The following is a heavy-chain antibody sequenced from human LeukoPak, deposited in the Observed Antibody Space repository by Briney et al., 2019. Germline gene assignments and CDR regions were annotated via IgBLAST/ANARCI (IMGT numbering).Heavy chain of an antibody. CDR3: ARDAYMVRGVIGSPDY. J-gene: IGHJ4*02. V-gene: IGHV3-21*01. CDR2: ISSSSSYI. CDR1: GFSFSSCS. D-gene: IGHD3-10*01. Sequence: PGGSLRLSCAASGFSFSSCSMNWVRQAPGKGLEWVSFISSSSSYIYYADSVKGRFTISRDNAKNSLYLQMNSLRAEDTAVYYCARDAYMVRGVIGSPDYWGQGTLVTVSS.